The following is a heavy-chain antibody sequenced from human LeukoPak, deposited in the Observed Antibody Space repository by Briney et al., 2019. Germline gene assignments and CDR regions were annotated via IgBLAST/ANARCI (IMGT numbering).Heavy chain of an antibody. CDR1: GYTFTSYY. CDR3: ARVGLGYGEALFYYYYGMDV. Sequence: SCKASGYTFTSYYMHWVRQAPGKGLEWVAVIWYDGSNKYYADSVKDRFTISRDNSKNTLYLQMNSLRAEDTAVYYCARVGLGYGEALFYYYYGMDVWGQGTTVTVSS. D-gene: IGHD4-17*01. J-gene: IGHJ6*02. CDR2: IWYDGSNK. V-gene: IGHV3-33*01.